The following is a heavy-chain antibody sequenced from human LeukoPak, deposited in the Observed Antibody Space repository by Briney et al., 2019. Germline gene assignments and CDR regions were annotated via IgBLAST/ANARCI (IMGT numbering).Heavy chain of an antibody. J-gene: IGHJ4*02. V-gene: IGHV1-18*01. D-gene: IGHD6-19*01. Sequence: GASVKVSFKASGYTFTSYGISWVRQAPGQGLEWMGWISAYNGNTNYAQKLQGRVTMTTDTSTSTAYMELRSLRSDDTAVYFCARDRPYTSGWYNNDFWGQGTLVTVSS. CDR1: GYTFTSYG. CDR3: ARDRPYTSGWYNNDF. CDR2: ISAYNGNT.